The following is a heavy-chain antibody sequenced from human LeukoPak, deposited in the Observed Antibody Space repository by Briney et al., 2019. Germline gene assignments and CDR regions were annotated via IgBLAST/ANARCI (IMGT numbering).Heavy chain of an antibody. J-gene: IGHJ4*02. Sequence: PGRSLTLTCAASGFTFSSYGMHWVRQAPGTGLERVAVISYYGSNKTYADSVQSRLTISRDNSKNTLYLQMNSLRAEDMAVYYCAKDTGASGWAYFDEWRQASLVTVSS. V-gene: IGHV3-30*18. CDR3: AKDTGASGWAYFDE. CDR2: ISYYGSNK. D-gene: IGHD6-19*01. CDR1: GFTFSSYG.